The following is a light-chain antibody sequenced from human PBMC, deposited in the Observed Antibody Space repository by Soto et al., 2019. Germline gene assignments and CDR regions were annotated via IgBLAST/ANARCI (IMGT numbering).Light chain of an antibody. Sequence: DIKTKMSASTLSASVGDRVTITFRASQSISSWLAWYQQKPGRAPKLLIYKASSLESGVPSRFSGSGSGTEFTLTISSLQPDDFATYYCQQYNSQWTFGQGTKVDI. CDR1: QSISSW. J-gene: IGKJ1*01. CDR2: KAS. CDR3: QQYNSQWT. V-gene: IGKV1-5*03.